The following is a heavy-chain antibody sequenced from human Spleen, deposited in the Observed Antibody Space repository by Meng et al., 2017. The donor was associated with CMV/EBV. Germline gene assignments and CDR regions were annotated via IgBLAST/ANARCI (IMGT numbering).Heavy chain of an antibody. CDR1: GFTFSSYS. Sequence: GESLKISCAASGFTFSSYSMNWVRQAPGKGLEWVANIKQDGSEKYYVDSVKGRFTISRDNAKNSLYLQMNSLRAEDTAVYYCAIEGGYRSSTSCPGDSWGQGTLVTVSS. V-gene: IGHV3-7*01. J-gene: IGHJ5*02. CDR3: AIEGGYRSSTSCPGDS. D-gene: IGHD2-2*01. CDR2: IKQDGSEK.